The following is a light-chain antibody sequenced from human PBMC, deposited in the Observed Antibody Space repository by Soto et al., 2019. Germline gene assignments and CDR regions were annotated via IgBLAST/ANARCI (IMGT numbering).Light chain of an antibody. V-gene: IGKV2-30*01. CDR3: MQGTHWPFT. J-gene: IGKJ2*01. CDR2: KVS. Sequence: DVAMTQSPLSLPVTLGQPASISCRSSQSLVKSNGNTYLTWFQQRPGQSPRRLIYKVSNRDSGVPDRFSGSGSGTDFTLEISRVEAEDAGLYYCMQGTHWPFTFGQGTKVDIK. CDR1: QSLVKSNGNTY.